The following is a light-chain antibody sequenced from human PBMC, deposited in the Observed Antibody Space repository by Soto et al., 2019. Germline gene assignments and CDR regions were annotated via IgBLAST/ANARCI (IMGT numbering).Light chain of an antibody. Sequence: EIVLAQSPDTLSLSPGESASLSCRASQSVSSNSLAWYQQKAGQAPWLLVYGASSRPTGIPDRFSGSGSETDFTLTISRLEPGDFAVYFCQQYGSSRLTFGGGTKVEIK. CDR1: QSVSSNS. CDR3: QQYGSSRLT. CDR2: GAS. J-gene: IGKJ4*01. V-gene: IGKV3-20*01.